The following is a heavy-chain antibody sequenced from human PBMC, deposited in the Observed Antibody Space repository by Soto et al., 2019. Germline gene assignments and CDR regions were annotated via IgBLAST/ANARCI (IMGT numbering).Heavy chain of an antibody. Sequence: PSETLSLTCAVSGGSISSGGYSWSWIRQPPGKGLEWIGYIYHSGSTYYNPSLKSRVTISVDRSKNQFSLKLSSVTAADTAVYYCARVIVTMVRGVYLYYFDYWGQGTLVTVSS. J-gene: IGHJ4*02. V-gene: IGHV4-30-2*01. CDR2: IYHSGST. D-gene: IGHD3-10*01. CDR1: GGSISSGGYS. CDR3: ARVIVTMVRGVYLYYFDY.